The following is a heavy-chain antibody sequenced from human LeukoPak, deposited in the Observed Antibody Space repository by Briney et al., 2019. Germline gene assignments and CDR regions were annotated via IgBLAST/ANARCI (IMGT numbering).Heavy chain of an antibody. Sequence: SETLSLTCAVYGGSFSGYYWSWIRQPPGKGLEWIGEINHSGSTNYNPSLKSRVTISVDTSKNQFSLKLSSVTAADTAVYYCARMGVCNSTSCSGVHQRKNYYYYYMDVWGKGTTVTVSS. V-gene: IGHV4-34*01. D-gene: IGHD2-2*01. CDR2: INHSGST. CDR3: ARMGVCNSTSCSGVHQRKNYYYYYMDV. CDR1: GGSFSGYY. J-gene: IGHJ6*03.